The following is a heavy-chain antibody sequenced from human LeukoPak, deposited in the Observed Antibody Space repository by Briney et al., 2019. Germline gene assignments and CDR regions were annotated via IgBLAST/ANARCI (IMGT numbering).Heavy chain of an antibody. CDR2: IYSGGTT. CDR1: GFTFSSYW. Sequence: HPGGSLRLSCAASGFTFSSYWMSWVRQAPGKGLEWVSLIYSGGTTYYADSVKGRFTISRDNSKNTLYLQMNSLRAEDTAVYYCARRAGGYSHPYDYWGQGILVTVSS. J-gene: IGHJ4*02. V-gene: IGHV3-53*01. D-gene: IGHD4-23*01. CDR3: ARRAGGYSHPYDY.